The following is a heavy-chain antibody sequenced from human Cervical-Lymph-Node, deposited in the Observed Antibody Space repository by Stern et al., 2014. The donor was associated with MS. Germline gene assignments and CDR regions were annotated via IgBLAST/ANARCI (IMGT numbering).Heavy chain of an antibody. D-gene: IGHD4-17*01. CDR3: AREARLRY. Sequence: VQLEESGPGLVKPSETLSLTCTVSGGYISTYYWSWIRQPPGKGLEWIGYIYDSGSTKYNPSLKSRVTISVDTSKNQFSLNLSSVTAADTGVYFCAREARLRYWGQGTLVTVSS. CDR2: IYDSGST. V-gene: IGHV4-59*01. CDR1: GGYISTYY. J-gene: IGHJ4*02.